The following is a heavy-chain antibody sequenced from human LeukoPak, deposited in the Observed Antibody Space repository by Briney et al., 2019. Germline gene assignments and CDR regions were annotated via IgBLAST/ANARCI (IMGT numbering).Heavy chain of an antibody. Sequence: SETLSLTCTVSGGSISSYYWSWIRQPAGKGLEWIGRIYTSGSTNYNPSLKSRVTMPVDTSKNQFSLKLSSVTAADTAVYYCARDCGGGPPTNWFDPWGQGTLVTVSS. J-gene: IGHJ5*02. CDR3: ARDCGGGPPTNWFDP. CDR2: IYTSGST. V-gene: IGHV4-4*07. CDR1: GGSISSYY. D-gene: IGHD2-21*01.